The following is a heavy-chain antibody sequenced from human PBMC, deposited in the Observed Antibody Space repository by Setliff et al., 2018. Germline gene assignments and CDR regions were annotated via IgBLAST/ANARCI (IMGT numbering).Heavy chain of an antibody. CDR3: ILPCTSGWHNWLDP. D-gene: IGHD6-19*01. Sequence: QTGGSLRLSCAASGFTFSGAAIHWVRQATGKGLEWVGHIRSKADKYATDYGASAKGRFIISRDDSKKTAYLQMSSLKVEDTAMYYCILPCTSGWHNWLDPWGQGTLVTVSS. J-gene: IGHJ5*02. CDR2: IRSKADKYAT. CDR1: GFTFSGAA. V-gene: IGHV3-73*01.